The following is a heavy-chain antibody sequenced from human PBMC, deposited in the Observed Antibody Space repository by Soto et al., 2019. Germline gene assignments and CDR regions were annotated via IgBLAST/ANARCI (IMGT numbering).Heavy chain of an antibody. V-gene: IGHV4-34*01. J-gene: IGHJ5*02. D-gene: IGHD3-3*01. CDR3: ARLGITIFGVVSRWFDP. CDR2: INHSGST. CDR1: GGTFSGYY. Sequence: QVQLQQWGAGLLKPSETLSLTCAVYGGTFSGYYWSWIRQPLGKGLEWIGAINHSGSTNYNPCLKSRVTISVDTSKNQCSLKLSSVTAADTAVYYRARLGITIFGVVSRWFDPWGQGTLVTVSS.